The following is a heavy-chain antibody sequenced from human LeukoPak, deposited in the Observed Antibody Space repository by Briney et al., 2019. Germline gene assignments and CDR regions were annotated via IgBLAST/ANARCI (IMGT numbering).Heavy chain of an antibody. D-gene: IGHD2-15*01. Sequence: PGGSLRLSCAASGFTFSTYVMSWVRQAPGKGLEWVSGISENGGTTYYADSVRGRFSIFRDNSKNTLYLQMNSLRAEDTAVYYCAKGAKRLGYCSGGTCYSNYDYYYMDVWGKGTTVTISS. CDR3: AKGAKRLGYCSGGTCYSNYDYYYMDV. J-gene: IGHJ6*03. CDR1: GFTFSTYV. V-gene: IGHV3-23*01. CDR2: ISENGGTT.